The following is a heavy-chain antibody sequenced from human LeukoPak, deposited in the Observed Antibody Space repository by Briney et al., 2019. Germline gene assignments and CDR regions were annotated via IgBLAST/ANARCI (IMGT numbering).Heavy chain of an antibody. J-gene: IGHJ6*02. CDR1: GFTFSSYS. Sequence: GGSLRLSCAASGFTFSSYSMNWVRQAPGKGLEWVSSISSSSSYIYYADSVKGRFTISRDNAKNSLYLQVNSLRAEDTAVYYCAREAPYDYVWGSYRGDYGMDVWGQGTTVTVSS. D-gene: IGHD3-16*02. CDR3: AREAPYDYVWGSYRGDYGMDV. V-gene: IGHV3-21*01. CDR2: ISSSSSYI.